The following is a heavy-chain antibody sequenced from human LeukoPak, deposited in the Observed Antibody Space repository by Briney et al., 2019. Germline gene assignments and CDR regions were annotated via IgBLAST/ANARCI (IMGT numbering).Heavy chain of an antibody. J-gene: IGHJ4*02. CDR2: INPNSGGT. CDR3: ARKSAARSTSEFDC. CDR1: GYTFTSYY. V-gene: IGHV1-2*02. Sequence: ASVKVSCKASGYTFTSYYINWVRQAPGQGLEWMGWINPNSGGTNYAQKFQGRVTMTSDTSISTAYMELSSLRSDDTAVYYCARKSAARSTSEFDCWGQGTLVTVSS. D-gene: IGHD2-2*01.